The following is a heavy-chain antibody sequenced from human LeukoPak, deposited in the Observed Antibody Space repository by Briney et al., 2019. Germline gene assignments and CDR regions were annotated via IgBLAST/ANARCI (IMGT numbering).Heavy chain of an antibody. CDR1: GFSFSGYW. Sequence: PGGSLRLSCTTSGFSFSGYWMHWVRQAPGKGLVWVSRIKSDGSSTTYADSVKGRFTISRDNARNTLYLQMNSLRDEDTAVYYCARRQWLGDSYYYMDVWGKGTTVIVSS. CDR3: ARRQWLGDSYYYMDV. J-gene: IGHJ6*03. CDR2: IKSDGSST. V-gene: IGHV3-74*01. D-gene: IGHD6-19*01.